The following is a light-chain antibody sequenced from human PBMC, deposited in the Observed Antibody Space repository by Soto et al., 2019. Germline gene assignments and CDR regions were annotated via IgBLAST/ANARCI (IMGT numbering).Light chain of an antibody. CDR2: DAS. Sequence: EIVMTQSPATLSVSPGERATLSCRASQRISSNLAWYQHKTGQAPRLLIYDASNRASGIPARFSGGGSGTDFTLTIDTLEPEDFAIYYCQHRYNWPLTFGAGTKVEIK. CDR1: QRISSN. V-gene: IGKV3-11*01. J-gene: IGKJ4*01. CDR3: QHRYNWPLT.